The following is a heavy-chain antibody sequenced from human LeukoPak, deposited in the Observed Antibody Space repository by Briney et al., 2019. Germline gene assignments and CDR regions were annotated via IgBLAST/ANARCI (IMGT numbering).Heavy chain of an antibody. CDR3: AKGGLLSSSWYAYFDS. CDR2: ITWDGGST. Sequence: GGSLRLSCAASGFTFDDYAMHWVRHAPGKGLEWVSFITWDGGSTFYADSVKGRFTISRDNSKNSLYLQMNILRAEDTALYYCAKGGLLSSSWYAYFDSWGQGTLVTVSS. CDR1: GFTFDDYA. J-gene: IGHJ4*02. D-gene: IGHD6-13*01. V-gene: IGHV3-43D*03.